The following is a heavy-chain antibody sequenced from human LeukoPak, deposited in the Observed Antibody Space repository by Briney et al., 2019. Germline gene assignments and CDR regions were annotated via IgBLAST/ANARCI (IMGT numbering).Heavy chain of an antibody. V-gene: IGHV3-74*01. CDR3: ARAHLSSITTCDN. D-gene: IGHD4-11*01. CDR2: INPDGTDT. J-gene: IGHJ4*02. Sequence: PGGSLRLSCAASGFTFSSHWMHWVRQAPGKGLVWVSLINPDGTDTNYAASVKGRLTISRDNAKNTLYLQINSLRVEDTAVYYCARAHLSSITTCDNWGQGTLVTVSS. CDR1: GFTFSSHW.